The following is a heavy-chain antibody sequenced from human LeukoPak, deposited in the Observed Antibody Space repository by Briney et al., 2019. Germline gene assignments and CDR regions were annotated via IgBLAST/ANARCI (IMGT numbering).Heavy chain of an antibody. V-gene: IGHV1-69*05. CDR3: AKDEGKGFDP. CDR1: GGTFSSYP. Sequence: SVKVSCKASGGTFSSYPISWVRQAPGQGLEWMGRIIPIFGTAKYAQKFQDRVMITTDESTSTAYMELSSLRSEDTAVYYCAKDEGKGFDPWGQGTLVTVSS. J-gene: IGHJ5*02. CDR2: IIPIFGTA.